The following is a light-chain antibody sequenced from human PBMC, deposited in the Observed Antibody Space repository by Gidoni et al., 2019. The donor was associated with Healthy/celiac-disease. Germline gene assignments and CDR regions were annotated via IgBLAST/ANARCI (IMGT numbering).Light chain of an antibody. J-gene: IGLJ1*01. CDR1: SSCVGGYNY. CDR2: AVS. Sequence: QSALTQPASVSGSPGQSITISCTGTSSCVGGYNYVSWYQQHPGKAPKLMIYAVSNRPSGASNRFSGSKSGNTASLTISGLQAEDEADYYCSSYTSSSTLLYVFGTGTKVTVL. CDR3: SSYTSSSTLLYV. V-gene: IGLV2-14*01.